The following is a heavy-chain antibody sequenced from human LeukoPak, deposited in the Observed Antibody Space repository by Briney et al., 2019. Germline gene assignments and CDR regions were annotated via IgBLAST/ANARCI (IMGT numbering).Heavy chain of an antibody. CDR1: GGSISSYY. CDR2: IYYSGST. D-gene: IGHD6-13*01. V-gene: IGHV4-59*08. Sequence: SETLSLTCTVSGGSISSYYWSWIRQPPGKGLEWIGYIYYSGSTNYNPSLKSRVTISVDTSKNQFSLKLSSVTAADTAVYYCARRSSSPPPGWYFDLWGRGTLVTVSS. CDR3: ARRSSSPPPGWYFDL. J-gene: IGHJ2*01.